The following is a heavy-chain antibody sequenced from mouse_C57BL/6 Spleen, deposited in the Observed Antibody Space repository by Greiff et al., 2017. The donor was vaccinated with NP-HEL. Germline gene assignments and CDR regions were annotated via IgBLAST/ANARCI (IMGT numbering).Heavy chain of an antibody. CDR3: ARGGYYGSPYYFDY. Sequence: VQLKESGPGLVKPSQSLSLTCSVTGYSITSGYYWNWIRQFPGNKLEWMGYISYDGSNNYNPSLKNRISITRDTSKNQFFLKLNSVTTEDTATYYCARGGYYGSPYYFDYWGQGTTLTVSS. CDR1: GYSITSGYY. J-gene: IGHJ2*01. CDR2: ISYDGSN. D-gene: IGHD1-1*01. V-gene: IGHV3-6*01.